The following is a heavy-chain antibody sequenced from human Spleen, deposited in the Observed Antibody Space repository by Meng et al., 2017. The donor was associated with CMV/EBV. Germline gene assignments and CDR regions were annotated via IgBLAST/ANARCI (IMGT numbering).Heavy chain of an antibody. CDR1: FSSCW. J-gene: IGHJ5*02. Sequence: FSSCWRNWVGQDPGQGLVWVSRINSDGSSTSYADSVHALFTISRDNAKNTLYLQMNSLRAEDTAVYYCARDMSYCSSTSCSQGDFDPWGQGTLVTVSS. CDR3: ARDMSYCSSTSCSQGDFDP. CDR2: INSDGSST. V-gene: IGHV3-74*01. D-gene: IGHD2-2*01.